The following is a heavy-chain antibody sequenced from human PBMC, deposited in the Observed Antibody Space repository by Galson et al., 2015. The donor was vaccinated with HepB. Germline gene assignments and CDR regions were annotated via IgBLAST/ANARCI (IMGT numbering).Heavy chain of an antibody. V-gene: IGHV5-10-1*01. J-gene: IGHJ1*01. CDR2: IDPSDSYT. CDR3: ARHSWYSSSSQSPEYFQH. D-gene: IGHD6-13*01. CDR1: GSSFTSYW. Sequence: QSGAEVKKPGESLRISRKGSGSSFTSYWISWVRQMPGKGLEWMGRIDPSDSYTNYSPSFQGHVTISADKSISTAYLQWSSLKASDTAMYYCARHSWYSSSSQSPEYFQHWGQGTLVTVSS.